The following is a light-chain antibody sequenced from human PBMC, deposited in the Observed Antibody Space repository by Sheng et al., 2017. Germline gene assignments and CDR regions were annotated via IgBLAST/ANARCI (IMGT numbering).Light chain of an antibody. CDR3: QQYFSSPRT. J-gene: IGKJ1*01. CDR1: QSVLYSSKNKNY. Sequence: DIVMTQSPDSLAVSLGERATINCKSSQSVLYSSKNKNYLSWYQQKPGQPPKLLIYLASTRESGVPDRFSGSGSGTDFTLTISSLQAEDVAVYYCQQYFSSPRTFGQGT. CDR2: LAS. V-gene: IGKV4-1*01.